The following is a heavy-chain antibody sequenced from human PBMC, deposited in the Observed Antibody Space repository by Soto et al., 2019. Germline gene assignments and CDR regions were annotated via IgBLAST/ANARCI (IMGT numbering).Heavy chain of an antibody. V-gene: IGHV4-34*01. Sequence: SENLSLTYAVYGGSFRGYYWSWIRQPPGKGLEWIGEINHSGSTNYNPSLKSRVTISVDTSKNQFSLKLSSVTAADTAVYYCARGLIGEEWLLVWIPGYYYDGMDFWGQGSTVTVSS. CDR2: INHSGST. J-gene: IGHJ6*02. CDR1: GGSFRGYY. CDR3: ARGLIGEEWLLVWIPGYYYDGMDF. D-gene: IGHD3-3*01.